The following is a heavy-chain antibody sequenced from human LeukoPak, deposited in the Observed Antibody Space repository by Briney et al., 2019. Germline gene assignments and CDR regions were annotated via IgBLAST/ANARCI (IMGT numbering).Heavy chain of an antibody. J-gene: IGHJ4*02. CDR3: ATFRVPRSYFRRPQGQFDY. D-gene: IGHD1-26*01. Sequence: GASVKVSCKVSGYTLTELSMHWVRQAPGKGLEWMGGFDPEDGETIYAQKFQGRVTMTEDTSTDTAYMELSSLRSEDTAVYYCATFRVPRSYFRRPQGQFDYWGQGTLVTVSS. CDR2: FDPEDGET. CDR1: GYTLTELS. V-gene: IGHV1-24*01.